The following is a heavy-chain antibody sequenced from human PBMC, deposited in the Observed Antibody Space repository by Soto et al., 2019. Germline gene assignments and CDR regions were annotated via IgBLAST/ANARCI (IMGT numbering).Heavy chain of an antibody. Sequence: TSETLSLTCTVAGGSISSYDWSWILQPPGKGLEWIGYIYYSVSTNYNPSLKSRVTISVDTSKNQFSLKLSSVTAADTAVYYCARHSPPMYDILTGTTLDPYYGMDVWGQGTTVTVS. D-gene: IGHD3-9*01. CDR3: ARHSPPMYDILTGTTLDPYYGMDV. J-gene: IGHJ6*02. CDR2: IYYSVST. CDR1: GGSISSYD. V-gene: IGHV4-59*08.